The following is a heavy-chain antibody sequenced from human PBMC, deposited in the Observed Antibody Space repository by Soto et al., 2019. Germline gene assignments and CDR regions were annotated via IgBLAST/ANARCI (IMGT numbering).Heavy chain of an antibody. J-gene: IGHJ5*02. Sequence: SETLSLTCTVSGGAISSGGYYLSWIRQHPGKGLEWIGYIYYSGSTYYNPSLKSRVTISVETSKNQFSLKLSSVTAADTAVYYCARDYRVRERGLDPWGQGTLVTVSS. V-gene: IGHV4-31*03. CDR1: GGAISSGGYY. CDR3: ARDYRVRERGLDP. CDR2: IYYSGST. D-gene: IGHD3-10*01.